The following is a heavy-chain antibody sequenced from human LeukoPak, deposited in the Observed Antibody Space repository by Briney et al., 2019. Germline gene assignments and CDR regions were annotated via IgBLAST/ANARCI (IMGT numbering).Heavy chain of an antibody. D-gene: IGHD6-6*01. V-gene: IGHV5-51*01. CDR3: ARRYSSSAGASDAFDI. J-gene: IGHJ3*02. CDR1: GYRFTSYW. CDR2: IYPGDSDT. Sequence: GESLKISCRGSGYRFTSYWIGWVRQMPGKGLEWMGIIYPGDSDTRYSPSFQGQVTISVDKSISTAYLLWSSLKASDTAMHYCARRYSSSAGASDAFDIWGQGTMVTVSS.